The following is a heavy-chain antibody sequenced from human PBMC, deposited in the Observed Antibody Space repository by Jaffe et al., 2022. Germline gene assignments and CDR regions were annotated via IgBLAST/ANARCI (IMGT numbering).Heavy chain of an antibody. CDR3: ARVPPPPYDSSGYYYDY. V-gene: IGHV3-72*01. J-gene: IGHJ4*02. CDR1: GFTFSDHY. Sequence: EVQLVESGGGLVQPGGSLRLSCAASGFTFSDHYMDWVRQAPGKGLEWVGRTRNKANSYTTEYAASVKGRFTISRDDSKNSLYLQMNSLKTEDTAVYYCARVPPPPYDSSGYYYDYWGQGTLVTVSS. D-gene: IGHD3-22*01. CDR2: TRNKANSYTT.